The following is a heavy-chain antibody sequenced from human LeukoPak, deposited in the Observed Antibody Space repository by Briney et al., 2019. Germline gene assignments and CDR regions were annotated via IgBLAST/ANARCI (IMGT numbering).Heavy chain of an antibody. V-gene: IGHV3-64D*06. D-gene: IGHD3-9*01. J-gene: IGHJ4*02. Sequence: GGSLRLSCSASGFTFSSYAVHWVRQAPGKGLEYVSAISSNGGSTYYADSVKGRFTISRDNSKNTLYLQMSSLRAEDTAVYYCVKGGGSYYDILTGQEGFDYWGQGTLVTVSS. CDR1: GFTFSSYA. CDR3: VKGGGSYYDILTGQEGFDY. CDR2: ISSNGGST.